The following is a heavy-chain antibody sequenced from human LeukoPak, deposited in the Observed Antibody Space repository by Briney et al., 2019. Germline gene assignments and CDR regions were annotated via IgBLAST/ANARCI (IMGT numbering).Heavy chain of an antibody. J-gene: IGHJ4*02. Sequence: GGSLRLSCAASGFTFSSYGMHWVRQAPGKGLEWVSVIYSGGSTYYADSVKGRFTISRDNSKNTLYLQMNSLRAEDTAVYYCARAISGVYGDRHRYYFDYWGQGTLVTVSS. D-gene: IGHD4-17*01. CDR1: GFTFSSYG. CDR3: ARAISGVYGDRHRYYFDY. CDR2: IYSGGST. V-gene: IGHV3-53*01.